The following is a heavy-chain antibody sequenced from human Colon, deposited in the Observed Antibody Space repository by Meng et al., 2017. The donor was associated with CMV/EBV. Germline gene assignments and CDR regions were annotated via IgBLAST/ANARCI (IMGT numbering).Heavy chain of an antibody. D-gene: IGHD3-10*01. CDR2: INPDSGGT. CDR1: GYNFIGYH. Sequence: ASVKVSCKAYGYNFIGYHMHWVRQAPGQGLEWMGCINPDSGGTNYMQKFQGRVTMTRDTSVSTLYMELSSLTSDDTAVYYCARDLWPIVRGGNLRGWFDLWGQGTLVTVSS. V-gene: IGHV1-2*02. CDR3: ARDLWPIVRGGNLRGWFDL. J-gene: IGHJ5*02.